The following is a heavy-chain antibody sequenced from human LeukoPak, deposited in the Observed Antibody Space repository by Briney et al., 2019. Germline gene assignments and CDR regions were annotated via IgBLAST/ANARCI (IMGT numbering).Heavy chain of an antibody. Sequence: GGSLRLSCAASGFTFSSYSMNWVRQAPGKGLEWVSYISSSGSTIYYADSVKGRFTISRDNAKNSLYLQMNSLRAEDTAVYYCARVEISGWAYYWGQGTLVTVSS. CDR3: ARVEISGWAYY. CDR1: GFTFSSYS. V-gene: IGHV3-48*04. D-gene: IGHD6-19*01. J-gene: IGHJ4*02. CDR2: ISSSGSTI.